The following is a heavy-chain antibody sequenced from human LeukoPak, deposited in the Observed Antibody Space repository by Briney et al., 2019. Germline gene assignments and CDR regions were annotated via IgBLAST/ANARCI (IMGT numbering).Heavy chain of an antibody. Sequence: SETLSLTCTVSGGSISSSFYYWGWIRQPPGKGLERIGSAYYSGSTYYNPSLKSRVTISVDTSKNQFSLKLSSVTAADTAVYYCARQSAGRYCSGGSCYPYYFDYWGQGTLVTVSS. CDR2: AYYSGST. CDR3: ARQSAGRYCSGGSCYPYYFDY. CDR1: GGSISSSFYY. J-gene: IGHJ4*02. V-gene: IGHV4-39*07. D-gene: IGHD2-15*01.